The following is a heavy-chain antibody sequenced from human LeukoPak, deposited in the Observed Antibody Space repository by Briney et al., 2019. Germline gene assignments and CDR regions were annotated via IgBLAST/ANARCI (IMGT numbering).Heavy chain of an antibody. D-gene: IGHD1-14*01. CDR1: GFTFSDFT. V-gene: IGHV3-21*01. CDR2: ISGSSSSYI. CDR3: ARAVPGFDY. Sequence: GGSLRLSCEASGFTFSDFTMNWVRQAPGKGLEWVSCISGSSSSYIYYSDSVRGRFTISRDNAKNSLYLQMNSLTAEDTAVYYCARAVPGFDYWGQGTLVTVSS. J-gene: IGHJ4*02.